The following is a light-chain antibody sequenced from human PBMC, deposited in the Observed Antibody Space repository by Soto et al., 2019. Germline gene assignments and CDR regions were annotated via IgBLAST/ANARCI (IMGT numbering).Light chain of an antibody. CDR1: SSNIGSNY. CDR3: AEWDDSLNGYV. Sequence: QSVLTQPPSASGTPGQRVTISCSGSSSNIGSNYVYWYQQLPGTAPKLLIYSNNQRPSGVPDRFSGSKSGTSASLAISGLQSEDEADYYCAEWDDSLNGYVFGPGTKLTVL. J-gene: IGLJ1*01. V-gene: IGLV1-44*01. CDR2: SNN.